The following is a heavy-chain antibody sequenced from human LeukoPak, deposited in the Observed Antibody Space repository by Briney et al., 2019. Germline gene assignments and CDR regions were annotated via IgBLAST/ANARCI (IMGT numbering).Heavy chain of an antibody. V-gene: IGHV1-2*02. CDR3: ARGYQLLCGRCNWFDP. CDR2: INPNSGGT. CDR1: GYTFTGYY. D-gene: IGHD2-2*01. Sequence: ASVKLSCKASGYTFTGYYMHWVRQAPGQGLEWRGWINPNSGGTNYAQKFQGRVTMTGDTSISTAYMVLSRLRSDDTAVYYCARGYQLLCGRCNWFDPWGQGTLVTVSS. J-gene: IGHJ5*02.